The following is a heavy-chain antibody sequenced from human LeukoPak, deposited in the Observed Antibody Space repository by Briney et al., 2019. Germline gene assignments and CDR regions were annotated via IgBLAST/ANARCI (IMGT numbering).Heavy chain of an antibody. CDR1: GFTFSTYA. CDR2: ISGSGGST. V-gene: IGHV3-23*01. Sequence: VGSLRLSCAASGFTFSTYAMSWVRQAPGKGLEWDSAISGSGGSTYYADSVKGRFTISRDNSKNTLYLQMNNLRVEDTAVYYCAKSHSSGWSLPCDYWGQGTLVTVSS. D-gene: IGHD6-19*01. CDR3: AKSHSSGWSLPCDY. J-gene: IGHJ4*02.